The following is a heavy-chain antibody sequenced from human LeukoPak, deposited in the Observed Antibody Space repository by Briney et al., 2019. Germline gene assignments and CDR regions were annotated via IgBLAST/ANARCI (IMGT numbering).Heavy chain of an antibody. CDR1: GYSFTSYW. D-gene: IGHD6-6*01. CDR3: ARQSWLSRLEYSRTTQRGDAFDI. V-gene: IGHV5-51*01. J-gene: IGHJ3*02. CDR2: IYPGDSDT. Sequence: GESLKISCKGSGYSFTSYWIGWVRQMPGKGLEWMGIIYPGDSDTRYSPSFQGQVTISADKSISTAYLQWSSLKASDTAMYYCARQSWLSRLEYSRTTQRGDAFDIWGQGTMVTVSS.